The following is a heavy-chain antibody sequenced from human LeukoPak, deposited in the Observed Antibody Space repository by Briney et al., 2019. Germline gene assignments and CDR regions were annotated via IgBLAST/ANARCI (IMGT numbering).Heavy chain of an antibody. CDR1: GFTFSSYA. D-gene: IGHD4-17*01. CDR3: ARDLGYGDYDP. Sequence: GRSLRLSCAASGFTFSSYAMHWVRQAPGKGLEWAAVISYDGSNKYYADSVKGRFTISRDNSKNTLYLQMNSLRAEDTAVYYCARDLGYGDYDPWGQGTLVTVSS. V-gene: IGHV3-30*04. CDR2: ISYDGSNK. J-gene: IGHJ5*02.